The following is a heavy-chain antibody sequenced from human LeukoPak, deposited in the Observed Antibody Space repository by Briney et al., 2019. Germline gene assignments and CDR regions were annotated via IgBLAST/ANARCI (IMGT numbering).Heavy chain of an antibody. J-gene: IGHJ4*02. CDR2: ISHDGDNK. V-gene: IGHV3-30-3*01. D-gene: IGHD3-3*01. CDR1: GFTFSGHA. Sequence: PGRSLRLSCAASGFTFSGHAMHWLRQVPGKGLQGLLGISHDGDNKYYPDSVKGRFIVSRDNSKNTLSLEINCLRAEDTGLYFCARVGSGPLRNYYDYWGQGTPVTVSS. CDR3: ARVGSGPLRNYYDY.